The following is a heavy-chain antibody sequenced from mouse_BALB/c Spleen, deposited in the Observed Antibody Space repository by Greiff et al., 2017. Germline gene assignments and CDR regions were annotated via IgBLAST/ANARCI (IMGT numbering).Heavy chain of an antibody. CDR2: ISYSGST. CDR3: ARYGDYYGSSWYFDV. J-gene: IGHJ1*01. CDR1: GDSITSGY. D-gene: IGHD1-1*01. V-gene: IGHV3-8*02. Sequence: EVKLMESGPSLVKPSQTLSLTCSVTGDSITSGYWNWIRKFPGNKLEYMGYISYSGSTYYNPSLKSRISITRDTSKNQYYLQLNSVTTEDTATYYCARYGDYYGSSWYFDVWGAGTTVTVSS.